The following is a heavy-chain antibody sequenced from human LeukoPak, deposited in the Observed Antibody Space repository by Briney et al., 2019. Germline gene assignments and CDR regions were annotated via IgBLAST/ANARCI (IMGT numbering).Heavy chain of an antibody. D-gene: IGHD2-15*01. Sequence: PGGSLRLSCAASGFTLSGNWMHWVRQAPGKGLVWVSRINSDGSSTSYADSVKGRSTISRDNAKNTPYLQMNSLRAEDTAVYYCARRDNYDYWGQGTLVTVSS. CDR3: ARRDNYDY. J-gene: IGHJ4*02. CDR1: GFTLSGNW. V-gene: IGHV3-74*01. CDR2: INSDGSST.